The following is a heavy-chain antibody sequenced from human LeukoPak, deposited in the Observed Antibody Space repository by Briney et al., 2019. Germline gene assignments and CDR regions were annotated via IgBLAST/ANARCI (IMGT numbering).Heavy chain of an antibody. Sequence: GGSLRLSCAASGFTFSSYSMNWVRQAPGKGLEWVSYISSSSSTIYYADSVKGRFTISRDNAKNSLYLQMNSLRAEDTAVYYCARDRDVVVPAYGKYYYYYYYMDVWGKGTTVTVSS. D-gene: IGHD2-2*01. CDR2: ISSSSSTI. CDR3: ARDRDVVVPAYGKYYYYYYYMDV. CDR1: GFTFSSYS. V-gene: IGHV3-48*01. J-gene: IGHJ6*03.